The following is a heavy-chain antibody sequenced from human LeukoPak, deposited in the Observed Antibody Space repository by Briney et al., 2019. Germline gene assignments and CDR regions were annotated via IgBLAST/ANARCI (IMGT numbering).Heavy chain of an antibody. CDR1: GFTFRSYA. CDR2: ISGSGGST. V-gene: IGHV3-23*01. J-gene: IGHJ3*02. D-gene: IGHD2-2*01. CDR3: ARGSSTSSRPTSRVAFDI. Sequence: PGGSLRLSCAASGFTFRSYAMSWVRQAPGKGLEWVSAISGSGGSTYCADSVKGRFTISRDNSKNTLYLQMNSLRAEDTAVYYCARGSSTSSRPTSRVAFDIWGQGTMVTVSS.